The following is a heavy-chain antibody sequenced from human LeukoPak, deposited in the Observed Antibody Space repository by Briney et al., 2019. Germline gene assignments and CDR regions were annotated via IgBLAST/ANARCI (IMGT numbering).Heavy chain of an antibody. J-gene: IGHJ4*02. D-gene: IGHD3-22*01. CDR1: GGSISSSSFF. V-gene: IGHV4-39*07. Sequence: SETLSLTCTVSGGSISSSSFFWAWIRQPPGKGLEWIGTVSYSGTTYYSPSLKSRVTISVDTSKNQFSLKLSSVTAADTAVYYCARGRGYYYDSSGYPGDYFDYWGQGTLVTVSS. CDR2: VSYSGTT. CDR3: ARGRGYYYDSSGYPGDYFDY.